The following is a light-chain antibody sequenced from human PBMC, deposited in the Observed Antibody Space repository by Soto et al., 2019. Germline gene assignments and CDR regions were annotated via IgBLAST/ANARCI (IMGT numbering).Light chain of an antibody. CDR2: KAS. Sequence: DIQMTQSPSTLSASVGDRVTMTCRASQSISSWLAWHQQKAGKAPKLLIYKASSLESGVPSRFSGSGSGTEFPLTISSLQADDFATYYCQQYSSYSAYTFGQGTKLEIK. V-gene: IGKV1-5*03. J-gene: IGKJ2*01. CDR1: QSISSW. CDR3: QQYSSYSAYT.